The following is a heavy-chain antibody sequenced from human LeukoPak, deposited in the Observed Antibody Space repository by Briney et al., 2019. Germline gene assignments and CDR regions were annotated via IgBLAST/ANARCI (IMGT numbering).Heavy chain of an antibody. V-gene: IGHV4-34*01. Sequence: PSETLSLTCAVYGGSFSGYYWSWIRQPPGKGLEWIGEINHSGSTNYNPSLKSRVTISVDTFKNQFSLKLSSVTAADTAVYYCARAGKGSSSWYASPPRPRAYWYFDLWGRGTLVTVSS. CDR3: ARAGKGSSSWYASPPRPRAYWYFDL. D-gene: IGHD6-13*01. CDR1: GGSFSGYY. CDR2: INHSGST. J-gene: IGHJ2*01.